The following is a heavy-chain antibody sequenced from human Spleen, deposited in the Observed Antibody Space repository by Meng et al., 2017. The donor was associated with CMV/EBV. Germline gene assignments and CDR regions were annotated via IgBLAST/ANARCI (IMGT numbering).Heavy chain of an antibody. CDR2: IGSSGTTV. D-gene: IGHD3-3*01. V-gene: IGHV3-11*01. CDR3: ARFYDFWSGYYTDYDNYAMDV. Sequence: GESLKISCAASGFTFSDYYMSWIRQAPGKGLEWVSYIGSSGTTVYFADSVKGRFSISRDNAKNTLYLQMNSLRAEDTAVYYCARFYDFWSGYYTDYDNYAMDVWGQGTMVTVSS. J-gene: IGHJ6*02. CDR1: GFTFSDYY.